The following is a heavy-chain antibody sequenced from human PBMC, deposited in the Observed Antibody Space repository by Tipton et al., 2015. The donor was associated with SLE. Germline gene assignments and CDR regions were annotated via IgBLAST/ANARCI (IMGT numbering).Heavy chain of an antibody. Sequence: TLSLTCTVSGDSIGTYYWNWIRQSPGKGLEWLGHIHYTGSTIYNPALKSRVTISLDTSRNHFSLKLNSVTAADTAVYFCARDRRYYYGSGNSYPLGYWGQGTLVTVSS. CDR3: ARDRRYYYGSGNSYPLGY. CDR1: GDSIGTYY. V-gene: IGHV4-59*01. J-gene: IGHJ4*02. CDR2: IHYTGST. D-gene: IGHD3-10*01.